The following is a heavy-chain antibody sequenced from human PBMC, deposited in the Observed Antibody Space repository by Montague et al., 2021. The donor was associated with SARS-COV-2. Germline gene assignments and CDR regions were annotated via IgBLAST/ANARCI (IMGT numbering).Heavy chain of an antibody. CDR1: GDSISNYY. Sequence: SETLSLTCTVSGDSISNYYWSWIRRPPGKGLKWLGYIYYSGSTNYNPSLKSRVTISVDTSKNQFSLRLSSVTAADTAVYYCARLPYILPGYAYFDFWGQGSLVIVSS. V-gene: IGHV4-59*08. CDR3: ARLPYILPGYAYFDF. CDR2: IYYSGST. D-gene: IGHD3-9*01. J-gene: IGHJ4*02.